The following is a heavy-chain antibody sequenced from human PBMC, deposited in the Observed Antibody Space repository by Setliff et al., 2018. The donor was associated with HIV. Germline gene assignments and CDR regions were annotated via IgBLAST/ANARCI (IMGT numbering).Heavy chain of an antibody. D-gene: IGHD3-9*01. CDR1: GGSISGFY. J-gene: IGHJ6*04. Sequence: SETLSLTCTVSGGSISGFYWNWIRQSAGKGLQWIGRIYDSGSTKYNPSPKSRVTMSLDTSKNQFSLNLDSVTAADTAVFYGARGVRDYFDYTWSTYRLGYDMDVWGKGTPVTVAS. CDR3: ARGVRDYFDYTWSTYRLGYDMDV. CDR2: IYDSGST. V-gene: IGHV4-4*07.